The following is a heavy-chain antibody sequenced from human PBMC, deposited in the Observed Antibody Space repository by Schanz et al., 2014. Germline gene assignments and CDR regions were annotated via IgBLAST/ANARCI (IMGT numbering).Heavy chain of an antibody. Sequence: EVQLAESGGGLVQPGGSLRLSCAASTFTFSSDWMSWVRQAPGKGLEWVSAISGSGGSTYYADSVKGRFTISRDNAKNSLFLHMNSLRAEDTAVYYCARGRVLESWGQGTLVTVSS. D-gene: IGHD1-1*01. CDR1: TFTFSSDW. CDR3: ARGRVLES. V-gene: IGHV3-23*04. CDR2: ISGSGGST. J-gene: IGHJ5*02.